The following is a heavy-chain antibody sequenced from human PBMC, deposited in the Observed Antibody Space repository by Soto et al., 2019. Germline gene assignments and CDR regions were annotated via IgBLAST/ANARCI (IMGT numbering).Heavy chain of an antibody. CDR3: ARHAAAAGTRTYDY. V-gene: IGHV4-39*01. CDR2: IYYSGST. CDR1: GGSISSSSYY. J-gene: IGHJ4*02. Sequence: QLQLQESGPGLVKPSETLSLTCTVSGGSISSSSYYWGWIRQPPGKGLEWIGSIYYSGSTYYNPSLKSRVTISVDTSKNQFSLKLSSVTAADTAVYYCARHAAAAGTRTYDYWGQGTLVTVSS. D-gene: IGHD6-13*01.